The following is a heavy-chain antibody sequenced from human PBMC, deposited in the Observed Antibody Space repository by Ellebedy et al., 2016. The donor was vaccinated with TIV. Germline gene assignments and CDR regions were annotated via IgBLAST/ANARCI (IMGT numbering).Heavy chain of an antibody. CDR1: GYTFTGYY. CDR3: ARAYSSGWYFDY. J-gene: IGHJ4*02. D-gene: IGHD6-19*01. Sequence: ASVKVSCXASGYTFTGYYMHWVRQAPGQGLEWMGWINPNSGGTNYAQKFQGWVTMTRDTSISTAYMELSRLRSDDTAVYYCARAYSSGWYFDYWGQGTLVTVSS. CDR2: INPNSGGT. V-gene: IGHV1-2*04.